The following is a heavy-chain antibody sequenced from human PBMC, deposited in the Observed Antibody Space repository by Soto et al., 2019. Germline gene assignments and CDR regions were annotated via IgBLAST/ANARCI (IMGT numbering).Heavy chain of an antibody. CDR2: ISGSGGST. CDR3: AKYPWFPGAFDI. D-gene: IGHD3-10*01. CDR1: GFTFSSYA. J-gene: IGHJ3*02. V-gene: IGHV3-23*01. Sequence: PGGSLTLSCAASGFTFSSYAMRWVRQAPGKRLDWVSAISGSGGSTYYADSVKGRFTISRDNSKNTLYLQINCLRAEDTAVYYCAKYPWFPGAFDIWGQGTMVTVSS.